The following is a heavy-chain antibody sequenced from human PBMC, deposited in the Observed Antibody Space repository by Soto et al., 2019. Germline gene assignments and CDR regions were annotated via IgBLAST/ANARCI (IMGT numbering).Heavy chain of an antibody. CDR1: GYTFTGYY. CDR3: ARSNYYYYDSRGTKDYYYYYGMDV. D-gene: IGHD3-22*01. CDR2: INPNSGGT. V-gene: IGHV1-2*04. Sequence: ASVKVSCKASGYTFTGYYMHWVRQAPGQGLEWMGWINPNSGGTNYAQKFQGWVTMTRDTSISTAYMELSRLRSDDTAVYYCARSNYYYYDSRGTKDYYYYYGMDVWGQGTTVTVSS. J-gene: IGHJ6*02.